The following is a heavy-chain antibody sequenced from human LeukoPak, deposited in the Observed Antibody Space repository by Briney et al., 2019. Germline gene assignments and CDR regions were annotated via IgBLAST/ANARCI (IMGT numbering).Heavy chain of an antibody. CDR1: GFTFSIYS. CDR2: ISSSSSYI. J-gene: IGHJ5*02. Sequence: PGGSLRLSCAASGFTFSIYSMNWVRQAPGKGLEWVSSISSSSSYIYYADSVKGRFTISRDNAKNSLYLQMNSLRAEDTAVYYCAREVYCTNGVCYSSWGQGTLVTVSS. CDR3: AREVYCTNGVCYSS. D-gene: IGHD2-8*01. V-gene: IGHV3-21*01.